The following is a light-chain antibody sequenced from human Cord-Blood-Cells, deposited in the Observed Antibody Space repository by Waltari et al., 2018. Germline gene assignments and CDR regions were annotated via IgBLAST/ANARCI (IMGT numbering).Light chain of an antibody. V-gene: IGKV1-33*01. Sequence: DIQMTQSPSSLSASVGDRVTITCQASQDISNYLNWYQQKPGKAPKLLIYDASNLETGVPSRFSGSGSETEFTFTISSLQPEDIATYYCQQYDNLPPLTFGGGTKVEIK. J-gene: IGKJ4*01. CDR3: QQYDNLPPLT. CDR1: QDISNY. CDR2: DAS.